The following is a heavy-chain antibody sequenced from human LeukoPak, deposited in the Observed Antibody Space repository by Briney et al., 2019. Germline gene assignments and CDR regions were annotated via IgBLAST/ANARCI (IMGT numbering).Heavy chain of an antibody. CDR2: IYYSGST. J-gene: IGHJ3*02. D-gene: IGHD3-3*01. V-gene: IGHV4-30-4*01. CDR3: ARGSEGRFLEWLAGDI. Sequence: SQTQSLTCTVSGGSISSGDYYWSWIRQPPGKGLEWIGYIYYSGSTYYNPSLKSRVTISVDTSKNQFSLKLSSVTAADTAVYYCARGSEGRFLEWLAGDIWGQGTMVTVSS. CDR1: GGSISSGDYY.